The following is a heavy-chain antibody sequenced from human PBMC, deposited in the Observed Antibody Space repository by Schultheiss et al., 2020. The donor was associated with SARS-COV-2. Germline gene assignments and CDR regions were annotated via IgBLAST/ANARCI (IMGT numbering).Heavy chain of an antibody. J-gene: IGHJ4*02. CDR2: IYHSGST. CDR1: GGSFSGYY. Sequence: SQTLSLTCAVYGGSFSGYYWSWIRQPPGKGLEWIGEIYHSGSTNYSPSLKSRVTISVDTSKNQFSLKLSSVTAADTAVYYCARVAAFGVVIYFDYWGQGTLVTVSS. CDR3: ARVAAFGVVIYFDY. V-gene: IGHV4-34*01. D-gene: IGHD3-3*01.